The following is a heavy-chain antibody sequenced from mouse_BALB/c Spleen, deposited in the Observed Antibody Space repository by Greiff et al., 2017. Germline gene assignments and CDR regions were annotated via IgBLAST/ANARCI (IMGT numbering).Heavy chain of an antibody. J-gene: IGHJ3*01. V-gene: IGHV1-12*01. CDR3: ARYPFAY. CDR2: IYPGNGDT. CDR1: GYTFTSYN. Sequence: LQQPGAELVKPGASVKMSCKASGYTFTSYNMHWVKQTPGQGLEWIGAIYPGNGDTSYNQKFKGKATLTADKSSSTAYMQLSSLTSEDSAIYYCARYPFAYWGQGTLVTVSA.